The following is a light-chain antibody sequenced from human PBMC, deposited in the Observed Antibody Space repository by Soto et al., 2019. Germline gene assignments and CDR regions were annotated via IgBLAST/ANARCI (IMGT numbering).Light chain of an antibody. CDR1: DNIGSN. J-gene: IGKJ4*01. CDR3: QQSYKILT. CDR2: AAS. Sequence: DIQLTQSPASLSASVGDRVTITCRASDNIGSNLNLYKHQTGTAPKLLIYAASSLQGGVPSRFSGSGYGTQFTLTISGLQTEDFATYYCQQSYKILTFGGGTWVDI. V-gene: IGKV1-39*01.